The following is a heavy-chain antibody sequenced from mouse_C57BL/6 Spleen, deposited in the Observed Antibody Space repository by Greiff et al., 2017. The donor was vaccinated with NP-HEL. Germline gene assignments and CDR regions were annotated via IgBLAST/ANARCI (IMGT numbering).Heavy chain of an antibody. CDR2: IHPNSGST. CDR1: GYTFTSYW. V-gene: IGHV1-64*01. J-gene: IGHJ2*01. D-gene: IGHD3-3*01. CDR3: AVQGRGYYYY. Sequence: VQLQQPGAELVKPGASVKLSCTASGYTFTSYWMHWVKQRPGQGLEWIGMIHPNSGSTKYNEKFKSKATLTVDKSSSTAYMQLSSLTSEDSAVYYCAVQGRGYYYYWGQGTTLTVSS.